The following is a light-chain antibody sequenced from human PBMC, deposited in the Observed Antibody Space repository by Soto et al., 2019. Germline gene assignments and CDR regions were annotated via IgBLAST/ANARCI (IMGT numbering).Light chain of an antibody. V-gene: IGKV1-39*01. Sequence: DIQLTQSPASLSASVGDRVTITCRASDNIGSNLNWYQHQTGTAPKLLIYAASSVQGGVPSRFSGSGYGTQFTLPISGLQTEDFATYYCQQSYKILTFGGGTWVDI. CDR1: DNIGSN. CDR2: AAS. J-gene: IGKJ4*01. CDR3: QQSYKILT.